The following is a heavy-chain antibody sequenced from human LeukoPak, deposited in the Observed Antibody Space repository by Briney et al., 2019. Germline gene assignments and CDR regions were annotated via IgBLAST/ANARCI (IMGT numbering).Heavy chain of an antibody. V-gene: IGHV4-30-4*01. J-gene: IGHJ4*02. D-gene: IGHD5-18*01. CDR3: ARASYSYGIDY. Sequence: SETLSLTCTVSGDSIRSVDYYWSWIRQPPGKGLEWIGYIHYSGSTYYNPSLKSRVTISVDMSKNQFSLKLSSVTAADTAVYYCARASYSYGIDYWGQGTLVTVSS. CDR2: IHYSGST. CDR1: GDSIRSVDYY.